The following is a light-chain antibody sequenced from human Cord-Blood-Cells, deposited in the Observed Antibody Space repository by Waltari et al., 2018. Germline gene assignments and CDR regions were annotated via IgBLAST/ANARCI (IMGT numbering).Light chain of an antibody. CDR3: QQYNSYST. CDR2: DAS. CDR1: QSISSW. Sequence: DIQMTQSPSTLSASVGDRVPITCRASQSISSWLAWYPQKPGKAPKLLIYDASSLESGVPSRFSGSGSGTEFTLTISSLQPDDFATYYCQQYNSYSTFGQGTKVEIK. J-gene: IGKJ1*01. V-gene: IGKV1-5*01.